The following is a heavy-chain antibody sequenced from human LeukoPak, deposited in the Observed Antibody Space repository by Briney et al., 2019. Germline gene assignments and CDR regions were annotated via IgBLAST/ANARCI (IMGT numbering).Heavy chain of an antibody. CDR1: GFSFDDYG. J-gene: IGHJ5*02. V-gene: IGHV3-20*04. CDR3: ARVRLTGIQDWFDP. D-gene: IGHD1-20*01. Sequence: PGGSPRLSCAASGFSFDDYGMSWVRRVPGKGLEWVSDNWNGGSTGYADSVKGRFIISRDNAKNSLYLQMNSLRAEDTALYFCARVRLTGIQDWFDPWGQGTLVTVSS. CDR2: NWNGGST.